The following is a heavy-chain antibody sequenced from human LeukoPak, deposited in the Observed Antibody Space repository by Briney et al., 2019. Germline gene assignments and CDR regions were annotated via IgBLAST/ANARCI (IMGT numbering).Heavy chain of an antibody. Sequence: GASVKVSCKASGYTFTSYDINWVRQATGQGLEWMGWMNPNSSNTGYAQKFQGRVPMTRNTSISTAYMELSSVRAEDTGVYYCVRTEGSGTYYPHFDYWGQGTLVTVSS. J-gene: IGHJ4*02. CDR1: GYTFTSYD. CDR2: MNPNSSNT. CDR3: VRTEGSGTYYPHFDY. V-gene: IGHV1-8*01. D-gene: IGHD3-10*01.